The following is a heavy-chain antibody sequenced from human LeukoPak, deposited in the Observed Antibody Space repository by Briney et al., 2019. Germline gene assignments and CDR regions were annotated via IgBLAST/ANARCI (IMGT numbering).Heavy chain of an antibody. Sequence: ASVKVSCKASGYTFTGYYIRWVRQAPGQGLQWMGWINPNSGGTKYAHKFQGRVTMTRDTSISTAYMELSRLRSDDTAVFYCARDRRGYSSTWDFDYWGQGTLVTVSS. CDR3: ARDRRGYSSTWDFDY. CDR2: INPNSGGT. J-gene: IGHJ4*02. CDR1: GYTFTGYY. V-gene: IGHV1-2*07. D-gene: IGHD6-13*01.